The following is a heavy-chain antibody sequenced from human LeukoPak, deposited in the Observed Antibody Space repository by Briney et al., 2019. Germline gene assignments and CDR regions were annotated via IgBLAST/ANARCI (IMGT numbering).Heavy chain of an antibody. CDR2: IYYSGST. CDR3: ARVLGNYGGNSAAFDY. J-gene: IGHJ4*02. CDR1: GGSISSGGYY. Sequence: PSQTLSLTCTVSGGSISSGGYYWSWIRQHPGQGLEWIGYIYYSGSTYYNPSLKSRVTISVDTSKNQFSLKLSSVTAADTAVYYCARVLGNYGGNSAAFDYWGQGTLVTVSS. V-gene: IGHV4-31*03. D-gene: IGHD4-23*01.